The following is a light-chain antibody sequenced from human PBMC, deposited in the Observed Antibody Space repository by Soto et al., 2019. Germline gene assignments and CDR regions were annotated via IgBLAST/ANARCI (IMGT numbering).Light chain of an antibody. V-gene: IGKV1-39*01. CDR3: QQTFSSPWT. J-gene: IGKJ1*01. Sequence: DIQMTQSPSSLSASVGDRVTITCRTSQTSTVFLNWYQQRPGDAPKLLIYAASTLHNGVPSRFSGSGSGTDFTLTINNLHPEDFATYCCQQTFSSPWTFGQGTKVKI. CDR2: AAS. CDR1: QTSTVF.